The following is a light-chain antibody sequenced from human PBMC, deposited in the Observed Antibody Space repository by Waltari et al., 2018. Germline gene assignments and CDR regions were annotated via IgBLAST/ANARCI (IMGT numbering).Light chain of an antibody. CDR1: QSVSSK. Sequence: EIVMTQSPATLSVSPGESATLSCRASQSVSSKLAWYQQKPGQAPRLLIYGASTRATGIPARFSGSGSGTEFTLTISSLQSEDFAVYSCQQYDNWPLTFGGGTKVGI. CDR2: GAS. J-gene: IGKJ4*01. CDR3: QQYDNWPLT. V-gene: IGKV3-15*01.